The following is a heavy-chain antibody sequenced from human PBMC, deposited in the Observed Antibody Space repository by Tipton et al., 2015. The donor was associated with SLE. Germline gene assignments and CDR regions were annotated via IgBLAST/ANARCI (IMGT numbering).Heavy chain of an antibody. CDR1: GYSISSGYY. Sequence: GSLRLSCAVSGYSISSGYYWGWIRQPPGKGLEWIGSIYHSGSTNYNPSLKSRVTISVDTSKNQFSLKLSSVTAADTAVYYCARELRAGYFDYWGQGTLVTVSS. V-gene: IGHV4-38-2*02. J-gene: IGHJ4*02. CDR2: IYHSGST. D-gene: IGHD3-10*01. CDR3: ARELRAGYFDY.